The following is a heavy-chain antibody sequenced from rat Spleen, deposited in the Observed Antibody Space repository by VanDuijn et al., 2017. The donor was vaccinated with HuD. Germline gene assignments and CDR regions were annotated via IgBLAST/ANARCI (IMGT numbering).Heavy chain of an antibody. V-gene: IGHV5-31*01. Sequence: EVQLVESGGGRVQPGRSLKLSCVASGITFNNYWMTWLRQAPGKGLEWVASISNAGDTYYPDSVKGRFSISRENAKSTTYLHMNSLRSEDTATYYCSPLPGHNLDYWGQGVMVTASS. J-gene: IGHJ2*01. CDR3: SPLPGHNLDY. CDR1: GITFNNYW. CDR2: ISNAGDT. D-gene: IGHD1-4*01.